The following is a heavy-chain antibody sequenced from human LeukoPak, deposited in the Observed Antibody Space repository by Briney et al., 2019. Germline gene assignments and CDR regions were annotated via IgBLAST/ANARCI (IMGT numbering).Heavy chain of an antibody. D-gene: IGHD3-3*01. CDR2: IKHDGSEK. V-gene: IGHV3-7*01. Sequence: GFLRLSCAASGFIFSYYFLSLVRQGPGKGLGGVASIKHDGSEKYYVDSVRGRFTISRDNTKNSLYLQMSSLRAEDTAVYYCATDRGWRTSGYYLYYFEYWGQGTLVTFSS. CDR3: ATDRGWRTSGYYLYYFEY. CDR1: GFIFSYYF. J-gene: IGHJ4*02.